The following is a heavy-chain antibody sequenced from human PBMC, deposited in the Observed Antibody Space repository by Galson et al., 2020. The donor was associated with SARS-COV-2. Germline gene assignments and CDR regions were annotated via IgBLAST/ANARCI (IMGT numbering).Heavy chain of an antibody. V-gene: IGHV3-7*01. Sequence: GGSLRLSCAASGFTFSSYWMNWVRQAPGEGLEWVASIKQDGSERFCADSVVGRFTISRDNAKNSLYLQMNSLRAEDTAVYYCAREQWGSYYYGMDVWGQGTTVTVSS. CDR2: IKQDGSER. D-gene: IGHD6-19*01. J-gene: IGHJ6*02. CDR3: AREQWGSYYYGMDV. CDR1: GFTFSSYW.